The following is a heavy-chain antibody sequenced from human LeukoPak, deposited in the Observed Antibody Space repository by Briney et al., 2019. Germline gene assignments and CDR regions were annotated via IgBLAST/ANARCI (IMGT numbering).Heavy chain of an antibody. Sequence: ETLPLTCTVSGGSISSSSYYWGWIRQPPGKGLEWVSYISSSSSTIYYADSVKGRFTISRDNAKNSLYLQMNSLRAEDTAVYYCARARAPLRYFDWDAFDIWGQGTMVTVSS. CDR1: GGSISSSS. CDR3: ARARAPLRYFDWDAFDI. J-gene: IGHJ3*02. V-gene: IGHV3-48*01. D-gene: IGHD3-9*01. CDR2: ISSSSSTI.